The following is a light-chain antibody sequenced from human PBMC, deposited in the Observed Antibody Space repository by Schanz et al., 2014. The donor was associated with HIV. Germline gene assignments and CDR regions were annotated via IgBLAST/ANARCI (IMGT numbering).Light chain of an antibody. CDR1: QGISNY. CDR3: QKYDSAPHT. Sequence: DIQMTQSPSSLSASVGDIVSITCRTSQGISNYLAWYQQKPGKVPKLLIYAASTLQPGVPSRFRGSGSGTDFTLTISSLQPEDVASYYCQKYDSAPHTFGLGTKLEIK. V-gene: IGKV1-27*01. CDR2: AAS. J-gene: IGKJ2*01.